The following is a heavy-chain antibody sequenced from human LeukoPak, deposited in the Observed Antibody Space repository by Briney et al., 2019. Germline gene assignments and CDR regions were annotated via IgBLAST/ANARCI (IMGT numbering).Heavy chain of an antibody. CDR2: ISGSGGST. V-gene: IGHV3-23*01. CDR3: AKGVVGRVNRGTLHDY. D-gene: IGHD1-1*01. J-gene: IGHJ4*02. Sequence: GGSLRLSCAASGFTFSSYAMSWVRQAPGKGLEWVSAISGSGGSTYYADSVKGRFTISRDNSKNTLYLQMNSLRAEDTAVYYCAKGVVGRVNRGTLHDYWGQGTLVTVSS. CDR1: GFTFSSYA.